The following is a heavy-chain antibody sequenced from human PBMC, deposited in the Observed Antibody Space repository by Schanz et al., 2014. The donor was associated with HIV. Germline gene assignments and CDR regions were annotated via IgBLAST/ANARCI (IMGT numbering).Heavy chain of an antibody. D-gene: IGHD6-6*01. CDR3: AREGTAARQFYYYGMDV. CDR2: INPNSGGA. Sequence: QVHLVQSGAEVRKPGASVKVSCKASGYTFSAYYIHWVRQAPGQGLEWMGWINPNSGGANPAQNFQGRVTMTRDTSISTAYMELSRLRSDDTAVYYCAREGTAARQFYYYGMDVWGQGTTVTVSS. J-gene: IGHJ6*02. V-gene: IGHV1-2*02. CDR1: GYTFSAYY.